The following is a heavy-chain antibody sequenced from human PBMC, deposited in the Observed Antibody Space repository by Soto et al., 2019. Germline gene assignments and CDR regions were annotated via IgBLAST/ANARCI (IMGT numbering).Heavy chain of an antibody. Sequence: EASVKVSCKSSGCTFSSYAISWVRQAPGQGLEWMGGIIPIFGTANYAQKFQGRVTITADESTSTAYMELSSLRSEDTAVYYCARREYCSGGSCYSGYYYYGMDVWGQGTTVTVSS. D-gene: IGHD2-15*01. CDR2: IIPIFGTA. CDR3: ARREYCSGGSCYSGYYYYGMDV. CDR1: GCTFSSYA. V-gene: IGHV1-69*13. J-gene: IGHJ6*02.